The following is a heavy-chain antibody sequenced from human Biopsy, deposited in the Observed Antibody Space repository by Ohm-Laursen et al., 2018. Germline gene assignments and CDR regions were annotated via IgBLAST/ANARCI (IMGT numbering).Heavy chain of an antibody. CDR3: ARGMRSSGWPYFDS. J-gene: IGHJ4*02. Sequence: TLSPTCIVSGDSVSSGSFYWTWIRQPPGQGLEYIGYIYDRGSTANYNPSLESRVTMSVDMPKNQFSLKLSSVTAADTAIYYCARGMRSSGWPYFDSWGQGTLVTVSS. V-gene: IGHV4-61*01. CDR2: IYDRGST. D-gene: IGHD6-19*01. CDR1: GDSVSSGSFY.